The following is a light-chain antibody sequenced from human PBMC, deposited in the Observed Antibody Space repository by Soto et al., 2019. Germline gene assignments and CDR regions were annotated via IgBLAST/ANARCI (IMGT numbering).Light chain of an antibody. J-gene: IGKJ1*01. CDR2: GAS. CDR3: QQYANSPRT. V-gene: IGKV3-20*01. CDR1: QRVSSNY. Sequence: EIVLTQSPGTLSLSPGERVTLSCRASQRVSSNYLAWYQQKPGQAPRLLIYGASSRATGIPDRFSGSGAGTDFTLTISSLEPEDFAVYFCQQYANSPRTFGQGTKVEIK.